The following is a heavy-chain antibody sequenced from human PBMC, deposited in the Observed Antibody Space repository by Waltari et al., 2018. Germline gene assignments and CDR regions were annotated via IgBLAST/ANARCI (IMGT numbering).Heavy chain of an antibody. J-gene: IGHJ4*02. CDR2: ISWDGGSR. CDR3: AASSAGFDY. D-gene: IGHD6-13*01. V-gene: IGHV3-43*01. CDR1: GFTFADYT. Sequence: EVQLVESGGVVVQPGGSLRLSCAASGFTFADYTMHWVRQAPGKGLGWVSLISWDGGSRYYADSVKGRCTISRDNSKNSLYLQMNSLRTEDTALYYCAASSAGFDYWGQGTLVTVSS.